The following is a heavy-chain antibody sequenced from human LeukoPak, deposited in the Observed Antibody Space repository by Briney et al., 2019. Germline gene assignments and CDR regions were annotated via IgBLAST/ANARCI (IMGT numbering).Heavy chain of an antibody. J-gene: IGHJ6*02. CDR3: ARHAQVSSSLNV. CDR1: GGSISSYY. D-gene: IGHD6-13*01. Sequence: PSETLSLTCTVSGGSISSYYWSWIRQPPGKGLEWIGYIYYSGSTNYNPSLKSRVTISVDTSKNQFSLKLSSVTAADTAVYYCARHAQVSSSLNVWGQGTTVTVSS. V-gene: IGHV4-59*08. CDR2: IYYSGST.